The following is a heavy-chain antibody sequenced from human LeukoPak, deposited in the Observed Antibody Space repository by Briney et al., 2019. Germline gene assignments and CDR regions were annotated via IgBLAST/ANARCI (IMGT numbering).Heavy chain of an antibody. CDR2: ISSSGSTI. D-gene: IGHD3-10*01. CDR1: GFTFSSYE. J-gene: IGHJ4*02. CDR3: ARGGGSLPFDY. V-gene: IGHV3-48*03. Sequence: PGGSLRLSCAASGFTFSSYEMNWVRQAPGKGLEWVSYISSSGSTIYYADSVKGRFTISRDNAKNSLYLQMSSLRAEDTAVYYCARGGGSLPFDYWGQGTLVTVSS.